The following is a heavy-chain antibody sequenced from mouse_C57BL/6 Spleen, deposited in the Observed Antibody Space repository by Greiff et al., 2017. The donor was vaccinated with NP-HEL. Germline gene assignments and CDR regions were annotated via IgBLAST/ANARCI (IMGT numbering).Heavy chain of an antibody. D-gene: IGHD2-4*01. J-gene: IGHJ4*01. Sequence: VQLQQPGAELVMPGASVKLSCKASGYTFTSYWMHWVKQRPGQGLEWIGEIDPSDSYTNYNQKFKGKSTLTVDKSSSTAYMQLSSLTSEDSAVYDCARREDYANYYAMDYWGQGTSVTVAS. V-gene: IGHV1-69*01. CDR2: IDPSDSYT. CDR1: GYTFTSYW. CDR3: ARREDYANYYAMDY.